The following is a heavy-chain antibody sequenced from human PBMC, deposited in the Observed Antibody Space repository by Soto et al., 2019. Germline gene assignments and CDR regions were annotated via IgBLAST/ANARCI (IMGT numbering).Heavy chain of an antibody. CDR1: GFALSSYG. D-gene: IGHD5-18*01. Sequence: PGGSLRLSCAASGFALSSYGLHWVRQAPGKGLVWVSRINMAGTAINYAGSVKGRFTISRDNAKNTLFLQMNSLRDDDTAMYYCVRSNDGYGVFDDWGQGALVTVSS. CDR3: VRSNDGYGVFDD. CDR2: INMAGTAI. V-gene: IGHV3-74*01. J-gene: IGHJ4*02.